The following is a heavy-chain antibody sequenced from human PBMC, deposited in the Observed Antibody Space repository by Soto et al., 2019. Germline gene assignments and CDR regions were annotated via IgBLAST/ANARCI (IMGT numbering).Heavy chain of an antibody. CDR1: GYTFTNYD. J-gene: IGHJ6*02. V-gene: IGHV1-18*01. D-gene: IGHD3-10*01. CDR2: ISTYTGNT. CDR3: ARGYYYGSGRPTPGGMDV. Sequence: QGHLVQSGAEVKKPGASVKVSCKASGYTFTNYDINWVRQAPGQGLEWMGWISTYTGNTNYAQKLQGRVTMTTDTSTSTAYMELRILRSDDTAVYYCARGYYYGSGRPTPGGMDVWGQGTTVTVSS.